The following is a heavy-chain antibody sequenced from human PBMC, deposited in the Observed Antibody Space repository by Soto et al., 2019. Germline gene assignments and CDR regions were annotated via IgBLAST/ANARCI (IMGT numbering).Heavy chain of an antibody. CDR1: GTSVRSGTYY. V-gene: IGHV4-61*01. D-gene: IGHD3-16*01. CDR2: MYYGGRT. J-gene: IGHJ4*02. CDR3: AGAQGDHFDY. Sequence: PSETLSLTCSVSGTSVRSGTYYWSWIRQRPGKGLEWIGYMYYGGRTNYNRSLKSRLTMSIDESKNQFSLRLHSVTAADTAMYYCAGAQGDHFDYWGQGTLVTVSS.